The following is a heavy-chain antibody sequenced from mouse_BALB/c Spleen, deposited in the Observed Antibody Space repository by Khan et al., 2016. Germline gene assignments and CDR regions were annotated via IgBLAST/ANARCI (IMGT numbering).Heavy chain of an antibody. CDR3: ARGSDWYFDV. D-gene: IGHD1-1*02. CDR1: GYSFTSYW. Sequence: VQLKESGTVLARPGASVKMSCKASGYSFTSYWMHWVKQRPGQGLEWIGGIYPGNSDTSYNQKFKGKAKLTAVTSASTAFMEFSSLTNEDSAVYYCARGSDWYFDVWGAGTTVTVSS. J-gene: IGHJ1*01. CDR2: IYPGNSDT. V-gene: IGHV1-5*01.